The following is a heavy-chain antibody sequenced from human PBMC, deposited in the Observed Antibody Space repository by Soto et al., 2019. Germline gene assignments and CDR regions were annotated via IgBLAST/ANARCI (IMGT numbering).Heavy chain of an antibody. CDR1: GFTFSAYY. CDR2: ISGSGNTI. D-gene: IGHD2-15*01. V-gene: IGHV3-11*01. CDR3: AREAFGGSCSGGSCPYSYYFSMDV. Sequence: GGSLRLSCAASGFTFSAYYMSWIRQAPGKGLEWVSHISGSGNTIYYADSVKGRFTISRDNAKNSLFLQMNNLRAEDTAVYYCAREAFGGSCSGGSCPYSYYFSMDVRGKGTTVTVSS. J-gene: IGHJ6*03.